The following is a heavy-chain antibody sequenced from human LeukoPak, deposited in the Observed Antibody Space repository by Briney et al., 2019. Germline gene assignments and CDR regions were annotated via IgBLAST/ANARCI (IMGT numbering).Heavy chain of an antibody. J-gene: IGHJ4*02. V-gene: IGHV3-7*01. CDR2: IKQDGSEK. Sequence: GGSLRLSCAASGFTFTKYWMSWVRQAPGKGLEWVANIKQDGSEKYYVDSVKGRFTISRDNAKNSLYLRMDSLRAEDTAVYYCASEGDWGQGTLVTVSS. CDR1: GFTFTKYW. CDR3: ASEGD. D-gene: IGHD3-16*01.